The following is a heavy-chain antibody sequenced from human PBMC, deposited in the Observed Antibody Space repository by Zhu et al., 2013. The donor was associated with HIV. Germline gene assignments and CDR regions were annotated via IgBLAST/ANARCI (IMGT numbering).Heavy chain of an antibody. CDR2: ISPIFGTT. D-gene: IGHD1-26*01. V-gene: IGHV1-69*06. CDR3: ATPRWSGSYPRYFDL. J-gene: IGHJ2*01. Sequence: QVQLVQSGAEVKKPGSSVRVSCKASGGTFSNYAVSWVRQAPGQGLEWMGGISPIFGTTDYAQKFQGRVTITADRSTSTAYLELRSLRSDDTAVYYCATPRWSGSYPRYFDLWGRGTLVSVSS. CDR1: GGTFSNYA.